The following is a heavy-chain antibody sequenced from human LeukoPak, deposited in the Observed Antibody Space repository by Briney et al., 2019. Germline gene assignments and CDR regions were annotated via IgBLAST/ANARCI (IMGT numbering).Heavy chain of an antibody. CDR2: ISAYNGNT. CDR1: GYYFTSYG. CDR3: ARGDSSSWYARPFDY. Sequence: GASVKVSCKASGYYFTSYGISWVRQAPGQGLEWMGWISAYNGNTNYAQKLQGRVTMTTDTSTSTAYMELRSLRSDDTAVYYCARGDSSSWYARPFDYWGQGTLVTVSS. J-gene: IGHJ4*02. D-gene: IGHD6-13*01. V-gene: IGHV1-18*01.